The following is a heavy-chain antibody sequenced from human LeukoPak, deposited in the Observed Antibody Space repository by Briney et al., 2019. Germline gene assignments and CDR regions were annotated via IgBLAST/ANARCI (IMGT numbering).Heavy chain of an antibody. V-gene: IGHV3-74*01. CDR2: INSDGSST. Sequence: PGGSLRLSCAASGFTFSSYWMHWVRQAPGKGLVWVSRINSDGSSTSYADSVKGRFTISRDNAKNTLYLQMNSLRAEDTAVYYCARGDFTMVRGVNSYYLDYWGQGTLVTVSS. D-gene: IGHD3-10*01. CDR1: GFTFSSYW. J-gene: IGHJ4*02. CDR3: ARGDFTMVRGVNSYYLDY.